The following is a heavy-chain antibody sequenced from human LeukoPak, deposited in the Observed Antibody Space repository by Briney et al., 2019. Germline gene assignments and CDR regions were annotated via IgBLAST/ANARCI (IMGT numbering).Heavy chain of an antibody. J-gene: IGHJ5*02. V-gene: IGHV3-74*01. CDR1: GFTFSSYW. Sequence: HPGGSLRLSCAASGFTFSSYWMHWVRQAPGKGLVWVSRINGDGSTTTYVDSVKGRFTISRDNAKNTVYLQMNSLRVDDTAVYYCATVRSGSWDWFDPWGQGTLVTVSS. D-gene: IGHD3-10*01. CDR3: ATVRSGSWDWFDP. CDR2: INGDGSTT.